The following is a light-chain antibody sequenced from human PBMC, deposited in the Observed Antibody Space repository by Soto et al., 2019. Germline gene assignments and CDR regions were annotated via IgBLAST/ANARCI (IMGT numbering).Light chain of an antibody. CDR1: QSVNSY. CDR3: QQRKNWPLT. V-gene: IGKV3-11*01. J-gene: IGKJ5*01. CDR2: DAS. Sequence: EIVLTQSPATLSLSPGERATLSCRASQSVNSYLAWYQQKPGQAPRLLIYDASNRATGIPARFSGSGSGTDFTFTISSLEPEDVAVYYCQQRKNWPLTFGQGTRLEIK.